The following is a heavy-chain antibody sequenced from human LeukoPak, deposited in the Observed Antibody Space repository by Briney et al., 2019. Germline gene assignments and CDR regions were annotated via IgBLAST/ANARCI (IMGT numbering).Heavy chain of an antibody. V-gene: IGHV4-34*01. CDR1: GGSFSGYY. J-gene: IGHJ3*01. Sequence: PSETLSLTCAVYGGSFSGYYWSWIRQPPGKGLEWIGEINHSGSTNYNPSLKSRVTISVDTSKNQFSLKLSSVTAADTALYYCAGTRPPYSFTWGAFDLWGQGTMVTVSS. CDR2: INHSGST. CDR3: AGTRPPYSFTWGAFDL. D-gene: IGHD6-6*01.